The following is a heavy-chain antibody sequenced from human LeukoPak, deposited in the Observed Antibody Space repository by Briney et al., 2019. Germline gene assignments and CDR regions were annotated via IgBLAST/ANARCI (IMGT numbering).Heavy chain of an antibody. D-gene: IGHD5-18*01. Sequence: PGGSLRFSCAASGFTFTGHEMNWVRQAPGKGLEWLSCISGSGSPSYYADSVKGRFTISRDNAKNSLYLQMNSLRAEDTAIYYCARGFRDTAMFLDFWGKGTLVTVSS. CDR3: ARGFRDTAMFLDF. CDR2: ISGSGSPS. J-gene: IGHJ4*02. V-gene: IGHV3-48*03. CDR1: GFTFTGHE.